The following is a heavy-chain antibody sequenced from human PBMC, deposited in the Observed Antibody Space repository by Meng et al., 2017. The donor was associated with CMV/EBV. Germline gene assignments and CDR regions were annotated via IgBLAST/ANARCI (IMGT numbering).Heavy chain of an antibody. V-gene: IGHV2-5*01. CDR2: IYWNDDK. CDR1: TSGVG. Sequence: TSGVGVGWLRQPPGQALEWLALIYWNDDKRYSPSLKSRLTITKDTSKNQVVLTMTNMDPVDTATYYCAHSLGYYDFWSGYLYYFDYWGQGTLVTVSS. CDR3: AHSLGYYDFWSGYLYYFDY. J-gene: IGHJ4*02. D-gene: IGHD3-3*01.